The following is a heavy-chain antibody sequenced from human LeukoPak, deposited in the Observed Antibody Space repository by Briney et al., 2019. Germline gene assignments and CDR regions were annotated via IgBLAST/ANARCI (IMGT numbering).Heavy chain of an antibody. CDR2: IYTSEST. V-gene: IGHV4-4*07. CDR1: GGSISSYY. Sequence: PSETLSLTCTVSGGSISSYYWSWIRQPAGKGLEWIGRIYTSESTNYNPSLKSRVTMSVDTSKNQFSLRLSSVTAADTAVYYCARTGLGSSSWSSFDYWGRGTLVTVSS. J-gene: IGHJ4*02. D-gene: IGHD6-13*01. CDR3: ARTGLGSSSWSSFDY.